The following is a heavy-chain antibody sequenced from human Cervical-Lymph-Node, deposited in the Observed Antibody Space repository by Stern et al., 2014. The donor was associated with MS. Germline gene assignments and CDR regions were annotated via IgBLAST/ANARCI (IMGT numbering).Heavy chain of an antibody. CDR3: ARNGGNYAFDY. V-gene: IGHV4-4*02. J-gene: IGHJ4*02. CDR2: IYHSGST. Sequence: QVQLQESGPGLVKPSGTLSLTCAVSGGSISSGSWWSWVRQPPGKGLEWIGEIYHSGSTNYNPSLKSRVTLSVDTSKNHFSLKMNSVNAADTAVYYCARNGGNYAFDYWGQGTLVAVSS. D-gene: IGHD4-23*01. CDR1: GGSISSGSW.